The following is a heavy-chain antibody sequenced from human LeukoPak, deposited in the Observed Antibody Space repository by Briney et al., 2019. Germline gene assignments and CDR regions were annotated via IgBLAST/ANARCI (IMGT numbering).Heavy chain of an antibody. CDR3: ARGSSGWYSYLDY. Sequence: SETLSLTCAVYGGSFSGYYWSWIRQPPGKGLEWIGEINHSGSTNYNPSLKSRVTISVDTSKNQFSLKLSSVTAADTAVYYCARGSSGWYSYLDYWGQGTLVTVSS. J-gene: IGHJ4*02. CDR1: GGSFSGYY. CDR2: INHSGST. V-gene: IGHV4-34*01. D-gene: IGHD6-19*01.